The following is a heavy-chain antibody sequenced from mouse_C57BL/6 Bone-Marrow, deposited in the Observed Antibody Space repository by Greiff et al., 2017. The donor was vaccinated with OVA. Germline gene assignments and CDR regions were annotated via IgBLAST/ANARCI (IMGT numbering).Heavy chain of an antibody. D-gene: IGHD2-4*01. V-gene: IGHV1-77*01. J-gene: IGHJ3*01. CDR2: IGPGSGST. Sequence: QVQLQQSGAELVKPGASVKISCKASGYTFTDYYINWVKQRPGQGLEWIGKIGPGSGSTYYNEKFKGKATLTADKSSSTAYMELRSLTSEDSAVYFCGNYDYGCFAYWGQGTLVTVSA. CDR1: GYTFTDYY. CDR3: GNYDYGCFAY.